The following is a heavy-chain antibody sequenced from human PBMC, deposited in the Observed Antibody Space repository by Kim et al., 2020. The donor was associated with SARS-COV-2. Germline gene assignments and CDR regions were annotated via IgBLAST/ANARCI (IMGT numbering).Heavy chain of an antibody. J-gene: IGHJ4*02. D-gene: IGHD5-18*01. CDR1: GFTFSSYW. CDR2: IKQDGSEK. Sequence: GGSLRLSCAASGFTFSSYWMSWVRQAPGKGLEWVANIKQDGSEKYYVDSVKGRFTISRDNAKNSLYLQMNSLRAEDTAVYYCARDYRDLVDTASNFDYWGQGTLVTVSS. CDR3: ARDYRDLVDTASNFDY. V-gene: IGHV3-7*01.